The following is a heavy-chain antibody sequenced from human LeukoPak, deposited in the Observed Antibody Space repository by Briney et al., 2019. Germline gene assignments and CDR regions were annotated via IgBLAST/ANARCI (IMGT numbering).Heavy chain of an antibody. D-gene: IGHD6-13*01. CDR3: GRDFWYGFDY. J-gene: IGHJ4*02. V-gene: IGHV3-30-3*01. CDR2: ISQDGTGK. CDR1: GLTFSNYA. Sequence: TGRSLRLSCAASGLTFSNYAFHWVRQAPGKGLEWLTVISQDGTGKWYADSVKGRFTISRDNSENTVYLQMNSLRLEDTAVYYCGRDFWYGFDYCGQGTLVAVSS.